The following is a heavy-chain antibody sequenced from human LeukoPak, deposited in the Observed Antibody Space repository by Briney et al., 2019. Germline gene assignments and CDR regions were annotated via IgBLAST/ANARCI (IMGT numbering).Heavy chain of an antibody. V-gene: IGHV3-23*01. CDR3: AKLLSRYYFAD. J-gene: IGHJ4*02. Sequence: SGGSLRLSCVVSGFTFSSCAMSWVRQAPGKGLEWVSAISGGGGNTYYADSVEGRFTISRDNSKNTLYLQMNSLRAEDTAVCYCAKLLSRYYFADWGQGTLVTVSS. CDR2: ISGGGGNT. D-gene: IGHD2-21*01. CDR1: GFTFSSCA.